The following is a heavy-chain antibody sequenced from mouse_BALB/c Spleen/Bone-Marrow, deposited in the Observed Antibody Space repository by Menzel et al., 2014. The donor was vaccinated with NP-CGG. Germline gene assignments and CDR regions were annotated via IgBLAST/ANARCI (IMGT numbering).Heavy chain of an antibody. CDR2: IWAGGST. V-gene: IGHV2-9*02. CDR3: AREGRGYYGSSGAAMDY. CDR1: GFSLTSYG. Sequence: VKLVESGPGLVAPSQSLSISCTVSGFSLTSYGVHWVRQPPGQGLEWLGAIWAGGSTNYNSALMSRLTIGKDNSKSQVFLKMNSLQTDDTAMYYCAREGRGYYGSSGAAMDYWGQGTKVTVSS. D-gene: IGHD1-1*01. J-gene: IGHJ4*01.